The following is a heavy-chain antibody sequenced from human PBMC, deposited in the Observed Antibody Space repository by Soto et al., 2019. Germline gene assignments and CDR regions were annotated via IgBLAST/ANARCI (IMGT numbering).Heavy chain of an antibody. V-gene: IGHV1-69*02. CDR1: GGTFSGYT. D-gene: IGHD3-10*01. J-gene: IGHJ6*02. CDR2: IIPILGIA. CDR3: EGGSGSYGMDV. Sequence: SVKVSCKASGGTFSGYTIGWVRQAPGQGLEWMGRIIPILGIANYAQKFQGRVTITADKSTSTAYMELSSLRSEDTAVYYCEGGSGSYGMDVWGQGTTVTVSS.